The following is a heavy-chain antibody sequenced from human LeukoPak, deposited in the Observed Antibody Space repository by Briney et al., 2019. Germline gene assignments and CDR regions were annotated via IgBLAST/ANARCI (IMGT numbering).Heavy chain of an antibody. CDR3: AKDPNYDSSGSLHY. J-gene: IGHJ4*02. CDR2: IRYDGSNK. Sequence: LRLSCAASGFTFSSYWMSWVRQAPGKGLEWVAFIRYDGSNKYYADSVKGRFTISRDNSNNTLYLQMNSLRAEDTAVYYCAKDPNYDSSGSLHYWGQGTLVTVSS. D-gene: IGHD3-22*01. V-gene: IGHV3-30*02. CDR1: GFTFSSYW.